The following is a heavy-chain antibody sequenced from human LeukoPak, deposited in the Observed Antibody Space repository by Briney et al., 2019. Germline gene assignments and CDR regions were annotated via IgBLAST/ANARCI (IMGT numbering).Heavy chain of an antibody. CDR2: INPSGGST. J-gene: IGHJ6*03. D-gene: IGHD6-19*01. CDR3: AREHGSGGYYYYMDV. CDR1: GYTFTSYY. Sequence: ASVKVSCKASGYTFTSYYMHWVRQAPGQGLEWMGIINPSGGSTSYAQKFQGRVTMTRDMSTSTVYMELSSLRSEDTAVYYCAREHGSGGYYYYMDVWGKGTTVTVSS. V-gene: IGHV1-46*01.